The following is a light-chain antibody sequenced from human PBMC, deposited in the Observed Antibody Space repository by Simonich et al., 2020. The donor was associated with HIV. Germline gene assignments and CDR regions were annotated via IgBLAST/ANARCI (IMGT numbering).Light chain of an antibody. V-gene: IGLV2-23*02. CDR1: SSDFGDYNF. J-gene: IGLJ3*02. Sequence: QSALTQPASVAGSPGQSITISCTGTSSDFGDYNFVSWYQQHPVKAPKLRIYDVTKRSSGVSNRFSGSKSGTTASLTISGLQAEDEADYYCCSYAGSSTWVFGGGTKLTVL. CDR3: CSYAGSSTWV. CDR2: DVT.